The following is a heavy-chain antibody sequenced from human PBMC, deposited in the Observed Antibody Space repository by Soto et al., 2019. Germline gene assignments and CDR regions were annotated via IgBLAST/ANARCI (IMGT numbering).Heavy chain of an antibody. CDR3: AAAYDYGDYWKSDY. J-gene: IGHJ4*02. V-gene: IGHV1-58*01. CDR2: IVIGSGNT. CDR1: GFTFSSSA. D-gene: IGHD4-17*01. Sequence: QMQLVQSGPEVKKPGTSVKVSCKASGFTFSSSAVQWVRQARGQRLEWIGWIVIGSGNTNYAQKFQERVTITSDMSTSTGYMELSSLRSEDTAVYYCAAAYDYGDYWKSDYWGQGTLVTVSS.